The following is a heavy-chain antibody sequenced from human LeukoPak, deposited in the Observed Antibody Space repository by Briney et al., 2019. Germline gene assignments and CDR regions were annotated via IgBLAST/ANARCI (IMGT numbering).Heavy chain of an antibody. D-gene: IGHD2/OR15-2a*01. J-gene: IGHJ4*02. CDR3: AKASSNYFYYFEY. CDR2: ISYDATNK. Sequence: GGSLRLSCAASGFTFSSSDMHWVRQAPGKGLEWVAVISYDATNKYYADSVRGRFTLSRDNSKNTLYLQTNTLRDEDTAVYYCAKASSNYFYYFEYWGQGTLVTVSS. V-gene: IGHV3-30*18. CDR1: GFTFSSSD.